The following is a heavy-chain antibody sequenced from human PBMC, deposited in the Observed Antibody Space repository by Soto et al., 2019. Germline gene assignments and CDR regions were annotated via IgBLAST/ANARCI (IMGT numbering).Heavy chain of an antibody. V-gene: IGHV1-46*01. CDR3: ASSYPSGTPPNYYYYYGMDV. J-gene: IGHJ6*02. CDR2: INPSGGST. D-gene: IGHD1-26*01. CDR1: GYTFTSYY. Sequence: QVQLVQSGAEVKKPGASVKVSCKASGYTFTSYYMHWVRQAPGQGLEWMGIINPSGGSTSCAQKFQGRVTMTRDTSTSTVYMELSSLRSEDTAVYYCASSYPSGTPPNYYYYYGMDVWGQGTTVTVSS.